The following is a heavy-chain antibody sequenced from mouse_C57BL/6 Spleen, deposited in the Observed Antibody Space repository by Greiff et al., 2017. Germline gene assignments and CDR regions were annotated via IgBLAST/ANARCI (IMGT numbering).Heavy chain of an antibody. D-gene: IGHD1-1*01. CDR2: INPNNGGT. CDR3: ARWGITTVVAPYAMDY. Sequence: VQLQQSGPELVKPGASVKMSCKASGYTFTDYNMHWVKQSHGKSLEWIGYINPNNGGTSYNQKFKGKATLTVNKSSSTAYMELRSLTSEDSAVYYCARWGITTVVAPYAMDYWGQGTSVTVSS. V-gene: IGHV1-22*01. J-gene: IGHJ4*01. CDR1: GYTFTDYN.